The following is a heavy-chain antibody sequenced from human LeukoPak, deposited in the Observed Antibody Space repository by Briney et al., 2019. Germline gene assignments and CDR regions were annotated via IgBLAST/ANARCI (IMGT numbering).Heavy chain of an antibody. D-gene: IGHD2-2*01. J-gene: IGHJ3*02. CDR2: IYYRGST. V-gene: IGHV4-59*01. CDR3: VRGGYCSSSSCYGDDAFDI. Sequence: SETLSLTCTVSGGSISNYYWSWIRQSPGEGLEWIGYIYYRGSTNYNPSLMSRVTISVDTPRNQFSLRLSSVTAADTAMYYCVRGGYCSSSSCYGDDAFDIWGQGTMVTVSS. CDR1: GGSISNYY.